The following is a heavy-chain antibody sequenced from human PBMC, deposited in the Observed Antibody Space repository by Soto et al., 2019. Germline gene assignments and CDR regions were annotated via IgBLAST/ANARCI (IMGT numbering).Heavy chain of an antibody. Sequence: SATLSLTCTVSGGSISSYYWSWIRPPPGKGLEWIGYIYYSGSTNYNPSLKSRVTISVDTSKNQFSLKLSSVTAADTAVYYCARDKITGLFDYWGQGTLVTVS. CDR2: IYYSGST. V-gene: IGHV4-59*01. J-gene: IGHJ4*02. D-gene: IGHD2-8*02. CDR3: ARDKITGLFDY. CDR1: GGSISSYY.